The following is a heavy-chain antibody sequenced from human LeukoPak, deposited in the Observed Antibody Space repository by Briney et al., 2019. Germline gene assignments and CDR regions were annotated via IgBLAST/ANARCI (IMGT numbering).Heavy chain of an antibody. CDR1: GYTFTSYA. CDR3: ASDAEQGDTAMGDY. Sequence: ASVKVSCKPSGYTFTSYAINWVRQAPGQGLEWMGWISPNNGNTNYAQKLQGRVTITTNTSTSTAYMELRSLRSDDTAVYYCASDAEQGDTAMGDYWGQGTLVTVSS. D-gene: IGHD5-18*01. V-gene: IGHV1-18*01. CDR2: ISPNNGNT. J-gene: IGHJ4*02.